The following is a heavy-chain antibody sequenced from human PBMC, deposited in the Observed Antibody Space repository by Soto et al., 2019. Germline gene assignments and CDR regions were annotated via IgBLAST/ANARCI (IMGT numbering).Heavy chain of an antibody. J-gene: IGHJ4*02. CDR2: ISGSGDDS. CDR3: AKDRLAPRPPPLDF. Sequence: EVQLLESGGGLVQPGGSLRVSCAASGFTFNSYTMTWARQAPGKGLEWVSSISGSGDDSYYANSVKGRFTISRDNSKSTLYLEMECLGADDTGVYYCAKDRLAPRPPPLDFWGPGTLVTVSS. V-gene: IGHV3-23*01. CDR1: GFTFNSYT. D-gene: IGHD6-6*01.